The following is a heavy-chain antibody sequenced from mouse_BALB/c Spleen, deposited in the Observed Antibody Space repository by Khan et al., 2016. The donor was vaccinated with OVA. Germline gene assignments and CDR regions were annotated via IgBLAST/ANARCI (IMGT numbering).Heavy chain of an antibody. CDR2: ISTYTGEP. CDR3: TRPPHFSYVLVY. V-gene: IGHV9-3-1*01. Sequence: QIQLVQSGPELKKPGETVKISCKASGYTFTNYGMNWVKQAPGKALKWMGWISTYTGEPTYADDFKGRFAFSLETSASTAYLPIPNLKNEYTATDFWTRPPHFSYVLVYWGQGTSVTVSS. CDR1: GYTFTNYG. J-gene: IGHJ4*01.